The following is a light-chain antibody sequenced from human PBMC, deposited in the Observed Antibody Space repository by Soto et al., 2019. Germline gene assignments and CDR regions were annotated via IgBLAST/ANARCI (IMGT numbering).Light chain of an antibody. Sequence: DIQMTQSPSSLSVSVGDRVTIACRASQSISSSLNWYQQKPGKAPKVLISAASTLQSGVPSRFSGSGSGTDFTLTISSLQPEDFATYYCQQSYNTPSITFGQGTRLEI. CDR3: QQSYNTPSIT. CDR2: AAS. V-gene: IGKV1-39*01. CDR1: QSISSS. J-gene: IGKJ5*01.